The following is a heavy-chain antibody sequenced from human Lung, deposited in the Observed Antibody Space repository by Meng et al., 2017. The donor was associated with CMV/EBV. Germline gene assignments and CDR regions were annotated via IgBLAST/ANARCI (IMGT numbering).Heavy chain of an antibody. CDR2: IFPGDSET. CDR3: ARSPLQNIVVFSGADIDD. D-gene: IGHD2-2*01. Sequence: GGSXRLXCKTSGSSFSSYSIAWVRQMPGKGLEWMGIIFPGDSETRYSPSFQGHVTISGDKSISTDHLQWSSLKASDSAMYYCARSPLQNIVVFSGADIDDXGQGXLVTVSS. V-gene: IGHV5-51*01. CDR1: GSSFSSYS. J-gene: IGHJ4*02.